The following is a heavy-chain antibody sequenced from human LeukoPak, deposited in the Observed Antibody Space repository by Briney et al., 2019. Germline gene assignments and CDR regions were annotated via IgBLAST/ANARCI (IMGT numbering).Heavy chain of an antibody. J-gene: IGHJ5*02. CDR2: INSDGSST. D-gene: IGHD3-3*01. Sequence: GGSLRLSRAASGFTFSSYWMHWVRQAPGKGLVWDSRINSDGSSTSYADSVKGRFTISRDNAKNTLYLQMNSLRAEDTAVYYCARDQDGYYDFWSGYYRSNWFDPWGQGTLVTVSS. CDR1: GFTFSSYW. CDR3: ARDQDGYYDFWSGYYRSNWFDP. V-gene: IGHV3-74*01.